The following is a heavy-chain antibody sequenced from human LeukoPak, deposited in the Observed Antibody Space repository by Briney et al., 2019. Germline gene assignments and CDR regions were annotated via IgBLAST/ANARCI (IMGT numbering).Heavy chain of an antibody. D-gene: IGHD2-2*01. CDR3: AKDIGFVVVVPAAKTRLDY. J-gene: IGHJ4*02. CDR1: GFTFSSYS. V-gene: IGHV3-21*01. CDR2: ISSSSTYI. Sequence: GGSLRLSCAASGFTFSSYSMNWVRQAPGKGLEWVSSISSSSTYIYYADSVKGRFTISRDNAKNSLYLQMNSLRAEDTAVYYCAKDIGFVVVVPAAKTRLDYWGQGTLVTVSS.